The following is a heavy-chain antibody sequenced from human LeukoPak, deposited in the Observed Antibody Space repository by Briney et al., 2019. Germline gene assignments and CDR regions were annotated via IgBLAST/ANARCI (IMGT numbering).Heavy chain of an antibody. J-gene: IGHJ4*02. CDR2: IYYSGST. V-gene: IGHV4-31*03. D-gene: IGHD4-17*01. Sequence: PSQTLSLTCTVSGGSISSGGYYWSWIRQQPGKGLEWIGYIYYSGSTYYNPSLKSRVTISVDTSKNQFSLKLSSVTAADTAVYYCARGRFLSVTTNWGQGTLVTVSS. CDR1: GGSISSGGYY. CDR3: ARGRFLSVTTN.